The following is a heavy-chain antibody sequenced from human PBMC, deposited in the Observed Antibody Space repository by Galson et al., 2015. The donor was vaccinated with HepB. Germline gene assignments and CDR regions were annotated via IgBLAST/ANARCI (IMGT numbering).Heavy chain of an antibody. Sequence: ETLSLTCAVYGGSFSGYYWSWIRKPPGKGLEWIGEINHSGSTNYNPSLKSRVTISVDTSKNQFSLKLSSVTAADTAVYYCARTRSQAGYRSRLWYFYFDYWGQGTLVTVSS. J-gene: IGHJ4*02. CDR2: INHSGST. V-gene: IGHV4-34*01. CDR1: GGSFSGYY. D-gene: IGHD5-18*01. CDR3: ARTRSQAGYRSRLWYFYFDY.